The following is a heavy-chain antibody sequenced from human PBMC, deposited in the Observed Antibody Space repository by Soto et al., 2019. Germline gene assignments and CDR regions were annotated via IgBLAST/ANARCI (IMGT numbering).Heavy chain of an antibody. CDR1: VGTFSTYA. V-gene: IGHV1-69*12. CDR2: IIPIFGTA. CDR3: ASQTDYSHKNYFDP. Sequence: QVQLVQSGAEVKKPGSSVKVSCKASVGTFSTYAISWVRQAPGQGLEWMGGIIPIFGTANYAQNFQGRVTITADESTSTAYMELSSLRSEDTAVYYCASQTDYSHKNYFDPWGQGTLVTVSS. D-gene: IGHD4-4*01. J-gene: IGHJ5*02.